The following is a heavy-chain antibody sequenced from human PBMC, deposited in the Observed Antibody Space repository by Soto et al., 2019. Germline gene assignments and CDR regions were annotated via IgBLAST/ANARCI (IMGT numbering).Heavy chain of an antibody. V-gene: IGHV1-18*01. CDR2: ISAYNGNT. D-gene: IGHD2-15*01. CDR1: GYTFTSYG. CDR3: ARGIVVVVAATIGPDYYYYMDV. J-gene: IGHJ6*03. Sequence: ASVKVSCKASGYTFTSYGISWVRQAPGQGLEWMGWISAYNGNTNYAQKLQGRVTMTTDTSTSTAYMELRSLRSDDTAVYYCARGIVVVVAATIGPDYYYYMDVWGKGTTVTVSS.